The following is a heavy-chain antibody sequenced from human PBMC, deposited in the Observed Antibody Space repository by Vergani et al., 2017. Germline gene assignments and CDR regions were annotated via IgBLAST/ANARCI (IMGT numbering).Heavy chain of an antibody. CDR2: IRADTGDT. CDR1: GYTFFNYG. Sequence: QVQLVQSGPEVKRPGASVKVSCKTSGYTFFNYGVNWIRRAPGQGFEWLGWIRADTGDTKYSERLQDRVTLTTDSSTNTAYMELRSLKSDDTAVYYCARDGTYYYGSGSFYLFEYWGQGTLVTVSS. D-gene: IGHD3-10*01. J-gene: IGHJ4*02. V-gene: IGHV1-18*04. CDR3: ARDGTYYYGSGSFYLFEY.